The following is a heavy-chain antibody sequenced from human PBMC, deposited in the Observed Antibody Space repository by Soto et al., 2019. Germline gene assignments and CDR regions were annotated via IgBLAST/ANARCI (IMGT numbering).Heavy chain of an antibody. CDR2: IIPIFGTG. D-gene: IGHD2-2*01. V-gene: IGHV1-69*06. Sequence: QVQLVQSGAEVKKPGSSVKVSCKASGDTFSSSAISWVRQAPGQGLQWMGGIIPIFGTGNYAQKFQGRVTMTADKSTSTAYMELSSLRSEDTAVYYCARGGYCRSTNCYGGANWFDPWGQGTRVTVSS. J-gene: IGHJ5*02. CDR1: GDTFSSSA. CDR3: ARGGYCRSTNCYGGANWFDP.